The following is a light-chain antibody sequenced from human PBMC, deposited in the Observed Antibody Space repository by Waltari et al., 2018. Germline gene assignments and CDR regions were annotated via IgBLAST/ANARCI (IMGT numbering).Light chain of an antibody. J-gene: IGKJ3*01. Sequence: AIQLTQSPSSLSASLGDRVTITRRASQGIRSALAWYQQRPGKPPQFLIYDASTLHSGVPSRFSGSGSGTDFSLTINSLQPEDFATYYCQQYINYPFTFGPGTKVDIK. CDR2: DAS. V-gene: IGKV1D-13*01. CDR3: QQYINYPFT. CDR1: QGIRSA.